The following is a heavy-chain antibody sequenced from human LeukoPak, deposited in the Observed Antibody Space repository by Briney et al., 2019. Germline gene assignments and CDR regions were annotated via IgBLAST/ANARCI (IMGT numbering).Heavy chain of an antibody. V-gene: IGHV3-53*01. CDR2: IIGGGST. J-gene: IGHJ6*02. CDR1: GFTVSGNY. Sequence: GGSLRLSCAASGFTVSGNYMSWVRQAPGKGLEWVSVIIGGGSTYYADSVKGRFTISRDNSKNTLYLQMNSLRAEDTAVYYCARTVVVTAPRFYYYYSMDVWGQGTTVTVSS. CDR3: ARTVVVTAPRFYYYYSMDV. D-gene: IGHD2-21*02.